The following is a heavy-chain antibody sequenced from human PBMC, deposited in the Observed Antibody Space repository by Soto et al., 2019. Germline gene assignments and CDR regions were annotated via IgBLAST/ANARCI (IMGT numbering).Heavy chain of an antibody. Sequence: ASVKVSCKASGYTFTGYYVHWVRQAPGQGLEWMGWINPNSGDTYLAQRFQGRVTMNRDTSIGTAYMELRGLTSDDTAEYYCAKGGAIVAAGARVYLYNAMDVWGQGTTVTVSS. CDR1: GYTFTGYY. J-gene: IGHJ6*02. CDR3: AKGGAIVAAGARVYLYNAMDV. V-gene: IGHV1-2*02. CDR2: INPNSGDT. D-gene: IGHD1-26*01.